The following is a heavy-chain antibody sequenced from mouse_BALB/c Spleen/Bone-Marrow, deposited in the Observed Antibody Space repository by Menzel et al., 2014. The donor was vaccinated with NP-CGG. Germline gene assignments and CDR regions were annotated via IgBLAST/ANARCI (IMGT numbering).Heavy chain of an antibody. V-gene: IGHV5-12-2*01. CDR3: ARHPIYYYGSSWGNYAMDY. J-gene: IGHJ4*01. CDR2: INNGGGST. D-gene: IGHD1-1*01. CDR1: GFTFSSYI. Sequence: EVKLVESGGSLVQPGGSLKLSCAASGFTFSSYIMSWVRQTPEKRLEWVAYINNGGGSTHYPDTVKGRFTISRDNAKNTLYLQMSSLKSEDTAMYYCARHPIYYYGSSWGNYAMDYWGQGTSVTVSS.